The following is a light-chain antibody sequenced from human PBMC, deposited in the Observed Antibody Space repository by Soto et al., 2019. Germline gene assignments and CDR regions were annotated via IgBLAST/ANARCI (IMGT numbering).Light chain of an antibody. Sequence: EIVMTQSPGALSVSPGERATLSCRASQSVSSNLAWYQQKPGQAPRLFIYGASTRATGIPAKFSGSGFGTEFTLSISSLQSVDFAVYYCQQYQNWPPTFGQGTKGDIK. J-gene: IGKJ1*01. CDR2: GAS. CDR1: QSVSSN. CDR3: QQYQNWPPT. V-gene: IGKV3-15*01.